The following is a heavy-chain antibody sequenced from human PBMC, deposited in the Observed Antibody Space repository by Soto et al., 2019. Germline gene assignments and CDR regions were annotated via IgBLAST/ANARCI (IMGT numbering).Heavy chain of an antibody. Sequence: SCKVYGYTLTELSMNWVRQAPGKGLEWVSSISSSSSYIYYADSVKGRFTISGDNAKNSLYLQMNSLRAEDTAVYYCARDYYDSSGYLAPLDYWGQGTLVTVSS. J-gene: IGHJ4*02. V-gene: IGHV3-21*01. CDR2: ISSSSSYI. CDR3: ARDYYDSSGYLAPLDY. D-gene: IGHD3-22*01. CDR1: GYTLTELS.